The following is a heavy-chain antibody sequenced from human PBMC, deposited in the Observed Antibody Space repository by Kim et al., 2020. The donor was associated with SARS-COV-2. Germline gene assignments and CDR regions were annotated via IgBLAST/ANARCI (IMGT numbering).Heavy chain of an antibody. Sequence: GGSLRLSCAASGFTFSSYSMNWVRQAPGKGLEWVSYISSSSSTIYYADSVKGRFTISRDNAKNSLYLQMNSLRDEDTAVYYCASIDKRVATIRGPYWYFDLWGRGTLVTVSS. CDR2: ISSSSSTI. CDR3: ASIDKRVATIRGPYWYFDL. J-gene: IGHJ2*01. CDR1: GFTFSSYS. D-gene: IGHD5-12*01. V-gene: IGHV3-48*02.